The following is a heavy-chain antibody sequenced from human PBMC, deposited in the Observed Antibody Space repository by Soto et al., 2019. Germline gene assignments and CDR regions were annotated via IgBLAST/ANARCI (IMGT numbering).Heavy chain of an antibody. V-gene: IGHV1-8*01. CDR2: MNPNSGNT. Sequence: ASVKVSCKASGYTFTSYDINWVRQATGQGLEWMGWMNPNSGNTGYAQKFQGRVTMTRNTSISTAYMGLSSLRSEDTAVYYCASLPWANYYYYGMDVWGQGTTVTVSS. CDR3: ASLPWANYYYYGMDV. J-gene: IGHJ6*02. CDR1: GYTFTSYD. D-gene: IGHD7-27*01.